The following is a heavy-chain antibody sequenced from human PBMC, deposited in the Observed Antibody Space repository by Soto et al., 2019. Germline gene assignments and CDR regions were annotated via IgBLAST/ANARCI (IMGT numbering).Heavy chain of an antibody. Sequence: QVQLQESGPGLVKPSETLSLTCTVSGGSISSYYWSWIRQPPGKGLEWIGYIYYSGSTNYNPSLKSRVTISVDTSKNQCSLKLSSVTAADTAVYYCAREGYSSIWYACGAFDIWGQGTMVTVSS. CDR1: GGSISSYY. CDR2: IYYSGST. J-gene: IGHJ3*02. V-gene: IGHV4-59*01. D-gene: IGHD6-13*01. CDR3: AREGYSSIWYACGAFDI.